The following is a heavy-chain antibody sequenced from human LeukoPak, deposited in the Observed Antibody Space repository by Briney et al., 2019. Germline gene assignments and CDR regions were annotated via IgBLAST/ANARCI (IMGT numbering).Heavy chain of an antibody. CDR3: ARSLTYDFWSGYYHFDY. J-gene: IGHJ4*02. CDR1: GGTFISYA. D-gene: IGHD3-3*01. Sequence: ASVKVSCKASGGTFISYAISWVRQAPGQGLEWMGGIIPIFGTANYAQKFQGRVTITADESTSTAYMELSSLRSEDTAVYYCARSLTYDFWSGYYHFDYWGQGTLVTVSS. CDR2: IIPIFGTA. V-gene: IGHV1-69*13.